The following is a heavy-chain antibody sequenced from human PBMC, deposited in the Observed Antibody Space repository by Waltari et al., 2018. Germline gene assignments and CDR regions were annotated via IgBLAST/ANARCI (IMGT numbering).Heavy chain of an antibody. CDR3: ARQPLHSYGTRHFDY. V-gene: IGHV5-51*01. CDR1: GYTFTRYW. CDR2: LYPGDSNT. Sequence: EVQLVQSGAEVKKPGESLKISCEVSGYTFTRYWIGWVRQMPGKGLEWMGVLYPGDSNTRYSPSFQGQVTSSADKSISTAYLQWSSLKASDTAMYFCARQPLHSYGTRHFDYWGQGTLVTVSS. D-gene: IGHD5-18*01. J-gene: IGHJ4*02.